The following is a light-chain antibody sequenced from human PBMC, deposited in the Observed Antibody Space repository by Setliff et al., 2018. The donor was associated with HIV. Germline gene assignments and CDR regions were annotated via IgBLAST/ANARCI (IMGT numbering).Light chain of an antibody. Sequence: QSVLTQPASVSGSPGQSITISCTGTSSDVGSYNLVSWYQQHPGKAPKLMIYEVSKGPSGVSNRFPGSKSGNTASLTISGLQAEDEGDYYCCSYASGTFVFGTGTKVTVL. J-gene: IGLJ1*01. V-gene: IGLV2-23*02. CDR3: CSYASGTFV. CDR2: EVS. CDR1: SSDVGSYNL.